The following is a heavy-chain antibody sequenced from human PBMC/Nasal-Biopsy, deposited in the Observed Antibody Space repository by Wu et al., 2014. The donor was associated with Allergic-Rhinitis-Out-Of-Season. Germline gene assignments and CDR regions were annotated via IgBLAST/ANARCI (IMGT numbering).Heavy chain of an antibody. CDR3: AREFRFRDRGALDV. V-gene: IGHV4-4*07. CDR1: GGSISGYY. CDR2: MYVTGNK. Sequence: TLSLTCTVTGGSISGYYWTWVRQSAGKGLEWIGRMYVTGNKNYNPSLETRVSMSVDTSRNQVSLGLTSVTAADTAVYYCAREFRFRDRGALDVWGQG. J-gene: IGHJ3*01. D-gene: IGHD1-26*01.